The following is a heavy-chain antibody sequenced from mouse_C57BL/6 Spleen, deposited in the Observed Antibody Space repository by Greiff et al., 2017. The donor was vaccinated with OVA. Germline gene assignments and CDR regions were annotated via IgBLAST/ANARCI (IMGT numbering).Heavy chain of an antibody. CDR3: AKEDYYGSSYWYFDV. J-gene: IGHJ1*03. CDR2: IWRGGST. CDR1: GFSLTSYG. D-gene: IGHD1-1*01. V-gene: IGHV2-5*01. Sequence: QVQLKQSGPGLVQPSQSLSITCTVSGFSLTSYGVHWVRQSPGKGLEWLGVIWRGGSTDYNAAFMSRLSITKDNSKSQVFFKMNSLQADDTAIYYCAKEDYYGSSYWYFDVWGTGTTVTVSS.